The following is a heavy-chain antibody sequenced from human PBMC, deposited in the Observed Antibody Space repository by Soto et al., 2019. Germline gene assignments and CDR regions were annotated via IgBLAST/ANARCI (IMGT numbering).Heavy chain of an antibody. V-gene: IGHV2-70*04. CDR2: IDWDDDK. J-gene: IGHJ4*02. CDR3: ARMFHCSGGTCPFDY. Sequence: SGPTLVNPTQTLTLTCTFSGFSLSTSGMRVSWIRQPPGKALEWLARIDWDDDKFYNTSLTTRLTISKDSSKNQVVLTMTNMDPVDTATYYCARMFHCSGGTCPFDYWGQGALVTVSS. D-gene: IGHD2-15*01. CDR1: GFSLSTSGMR.